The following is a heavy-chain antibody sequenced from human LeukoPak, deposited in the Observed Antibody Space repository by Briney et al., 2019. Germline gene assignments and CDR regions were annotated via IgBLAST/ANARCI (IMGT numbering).Heavy chain of an antibody. CDR3: ARFGTDYNTPQFDY. CDR1: GGSISSSSYY. Sequence: PSETLSLTCTVSGGSISSSSYYWGWIRQPPGKGLEWIGSIYYSGSTYYNPSLKSRVTISVDTSKNQFSLKLSSVTAADTAVYYCARFGTDYNTPQFDYWGQGTLVTVSS. CDR2: IYYSGST. V-gene: IGHV4-39*07. J-gene: IGHJ4*02. D-gene: IGHD4-11*01.